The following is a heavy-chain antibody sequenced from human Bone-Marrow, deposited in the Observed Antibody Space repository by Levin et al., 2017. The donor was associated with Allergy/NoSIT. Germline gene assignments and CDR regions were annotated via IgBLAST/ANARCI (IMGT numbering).Heavy chain of an antibody. CDR2: ISWNSGSI. CDR3: AKDTLRYYGSGSPFYD. D-gene: IGHD3-10*01. CDR1: GFTFDDYA. J-gene: IGHJ4*02. Sequence: SLKISCAASGFTFDDYAMHWVRQAPGKGLEWVSGISWNSGSIGYADSVKGRFTISRDNAKNSLYLQMNSLRAEDTALYYCAKDTLRYYGSGSPFYDWGQGTLVTVSS. V-gene: IGHV3-9*01.